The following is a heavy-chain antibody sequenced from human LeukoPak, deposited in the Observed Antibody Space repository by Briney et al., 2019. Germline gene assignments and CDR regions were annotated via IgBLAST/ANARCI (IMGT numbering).Heavy chain of an antibody. CDR3: ARRYCSGGSCYLDY. J-gene: IGHJ4*02. Sequence: GGSLRLSCAASGFTFDDYGMSWVRQAPGKGLEWVSGINWNGGSTGYADSVKGRFTISRDNAKNSLYLQKNSLRAEDTALYHCARRYCSGGSCYLDYWGQGTLVTVSS. CDR2: INWNGGST. CDR1: GFTFDDYG. V-gene: IGHV3-20*01. D-gene: IGHD2-15*01.